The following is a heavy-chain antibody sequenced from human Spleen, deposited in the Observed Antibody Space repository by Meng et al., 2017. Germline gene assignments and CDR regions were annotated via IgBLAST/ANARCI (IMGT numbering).Heavy chain of an antibody. D-gene: IGHD4-23*01. J-gene: IGHJ4*02. Sequence: GGSLRLSCAASGFTFSNSAMSWFRQAPGEGLEWGSLISNSGETTYYADSVKGRFTISRDNSKDTFYLHMNGLRAEDTAVYYCAKEWLTTTTVGTLWQGLFDFWGQGTLVTVSS. CDR1: GFTFSNSA. CDR2: ISNSGETT. CDR3: AKEWLTTTTVGTLWQGLFDF. V-gene: IGHV3-23*01.